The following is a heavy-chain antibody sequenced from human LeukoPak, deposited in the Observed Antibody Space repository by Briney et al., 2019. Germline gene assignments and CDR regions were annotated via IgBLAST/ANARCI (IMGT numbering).Heavy chain of an antibody. CDR1: GFTFSSYE. CDR3: ARDSPGYGMDV. V-gene: IGHV3-48*03. CDR2: ISSSGSTI. Sequence: GGSLRLSCAASGFTFSSYEMNWVRQAPGKGLEWVSYISSSGSTIYYADSVKGRSTISRDNAKNSLYLQMNSLRAEDTAVYYCARDSPGYGMDVWGKGTTVTVSS. J-gene: IGHJ6*04.